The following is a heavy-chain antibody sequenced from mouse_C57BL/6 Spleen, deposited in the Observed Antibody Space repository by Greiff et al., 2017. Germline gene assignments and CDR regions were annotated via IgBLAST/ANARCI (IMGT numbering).Heavy chain of an antibody. V-gene: IGHV1-64*01. CDR2: IHPNSGST. J-gene: IGHJ3*01. Sequence: QVQLQQPGAELVKPGASVKLSCKASGYTFTSYWMHWVKQRPGQGLEWIGMIHPNSGSTNYNEKFKSKATLTVDKSSSTAYMQLSSLTSEDSAVYYWARSGVYGGSSWFAYWGQGTLVTVSA. CDR3: ARSGVYGGSSWFAY. CDR1: GYTFTSYW. D-gene: IGHD1-1*01.